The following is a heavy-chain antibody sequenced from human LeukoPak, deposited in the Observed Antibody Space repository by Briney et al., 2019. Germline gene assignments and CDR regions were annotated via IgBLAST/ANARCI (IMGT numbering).Heavy chain of an antibody. V-gene: IGHV3-33*06. CDR1: GFTFSSYG. J-gene: IGHJ6*03. CDR3: AKGALNYYYYMDV. CDR2: IWYDGSNK. Sequence: SGGSLRLSCAASGFTFSSYGMHWVRQAPGKGLEWVAVIWYDGSNKYYADSVKGRFTISRDNSKNTLYLQMNSLRAEDTAVYYCAKGALNYYYYMDVGGKGTTVTVS.